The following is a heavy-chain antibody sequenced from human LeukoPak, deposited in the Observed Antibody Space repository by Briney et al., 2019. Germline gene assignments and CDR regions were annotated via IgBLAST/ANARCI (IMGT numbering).Heavy chain of an antibody. CDR2: IYHSGST. CDR3: ARDHSGSSWDFDY. J-gene: IGHJ4*02. V-gene: IGHV4-38-2*02. D-gene: IGHD1-26*01. Sequence: SETLSLTCTVSGGSISSYYWSWIRQPPGKGLEWIGSIYHSGSTYYNPSLKSRVTISVDTSKNQFSLKLSSVTAADTAVYYCARDHSGSSWDFDYWGQGTLVTVSS. CDR1: GGSISSYY.